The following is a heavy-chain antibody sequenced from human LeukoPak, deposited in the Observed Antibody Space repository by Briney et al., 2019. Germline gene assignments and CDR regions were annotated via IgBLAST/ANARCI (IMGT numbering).Heavy chain of an antibody. CDR3: ARGGGYYDFWSGYSGRDYYMDV. CDR1: GFTFSSYA. Sequence: GRPLRLSCAASGFTFSSYAMHWVRQAPGKGLEWVAVISYDGSNKYYADSVKGRFTISRDNSKNTLYLQMNSLRAEDTAVYYCARGGGYYDFWSGYSGRDYYMDVWGKGTTVTVSS. CDR2: ISYDGSNK. V-gene: IGHV3-30*04. D-gene: IGHD3-3*01. J-gene: IGHJ6*03.